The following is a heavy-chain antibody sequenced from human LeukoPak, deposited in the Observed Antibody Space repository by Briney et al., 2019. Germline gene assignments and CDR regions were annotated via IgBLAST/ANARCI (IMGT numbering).Heavy chain of an antibody. CDR3: ARGLPAIGYYFDY. CDR1: GGSISSYY. D-gene: IGHD2-2*02. CDR2: IYYSGST. J-gene: IGHJ4*02. Sequence: SETLSLTCTVSGGSISSYYWSRIRQPPGKGLEWIGYIYYSGSTNYNPSLKSRVTISVDTSKNQFSLKLSSVTAADTAVYYCARGLPAIGYYFDYWGQGTLVTVSS. V-gene: IGHV4-59*01.